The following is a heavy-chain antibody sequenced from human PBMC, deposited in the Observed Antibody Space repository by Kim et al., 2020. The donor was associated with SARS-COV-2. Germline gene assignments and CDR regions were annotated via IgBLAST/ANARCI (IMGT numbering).Heavy chain of an antibody. CDR2: IYSGGST. J-gene: IGHJ4*02. D-gene: IGHD6-19*01. CDR3: ARVAAFSGWVDY. V-gene: IGHV3-53*01. Sequence: GGSLRLSCAASGFTVSSHYMSWVRQAPGKGLEWVSVIYSGGSTYYADSVKGRFTISRDNSKNTLYLQMNSLRAEDTAVYYCARVAAFSGWVDYWGQGNRVSVSP. CDR1: GFTVSSHY.